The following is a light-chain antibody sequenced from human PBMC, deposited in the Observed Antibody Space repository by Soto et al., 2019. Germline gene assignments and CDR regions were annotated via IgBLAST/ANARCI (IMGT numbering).Light chain of an antibody. J-gene: IGKJ3*01. CDR1: QSISSW. Sequence: DIQMTQSPSTLSASVGDRVTITCRASQSISSWLAWYQQKPGKAPKLLIYKASSLESGVPSRFSGSGSGTEFTLNISSLQPDDFATYYCQQYNSYPLTFGPGTKLDIK. CDR3: QQYNSYPLT. V-gene: IGKV1-5*03. CDR2: KAS.